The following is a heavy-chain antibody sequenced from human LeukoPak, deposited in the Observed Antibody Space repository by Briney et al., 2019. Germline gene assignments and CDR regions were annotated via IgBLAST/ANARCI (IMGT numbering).Heavy chain of an antibody. CDR3: AKESTKGRYCSSTSCSRGAFDI. CDR1: GFTFSSYG. D-gene: IGHD2-2*01. V-gene: IGHV3-30*02. CDR2: IRYDGSNK. J-gene: IGHJ3*02. Sequence: PGGSLRLSCAASGFTFSSYGMHWVRQAPGKGLEWVAFIRYDGSNKYYAGSVKGRFTISRDNSKNTLYLQMNSLRAEDTAVYYCAKESTKGRYCSSTSCSRGAFDIWGQGTMVTVSS.